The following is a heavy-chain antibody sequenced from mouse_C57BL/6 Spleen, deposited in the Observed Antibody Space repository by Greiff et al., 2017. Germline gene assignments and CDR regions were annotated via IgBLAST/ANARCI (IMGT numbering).Heavy chain of an antibody. Sequence: QVQLQQSGAELVRPGTSVKVSCKASGYAFTNYLIEWVKQRPGQGLEWIGVINPGSGGTKYNEKFKGKATLTADKSSSTAYMQSSSLTSEDSAVYFCARERVYSIYGGAMDYWGQGTSVTGSS. CDR2: INPGSGGT. CDR1: GYAFTNYL. V-gene: IGHV1-54*01. CDR3: ARERVYSIYGGAMDY. J-gene: IGHJ4*01. D-gene: IGHD2-5*01.